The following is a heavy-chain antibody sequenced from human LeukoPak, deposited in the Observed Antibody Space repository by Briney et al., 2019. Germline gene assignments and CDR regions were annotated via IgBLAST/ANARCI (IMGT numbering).Heavy chain of an antibody. CDR3: ASTDMGWLQFDY. CDR1: GGSISSGSYY. D-gene: IGHD5-24*01. Sequence: SETLSLTCTVSGGSISSGSYYWSWIRQPAGKGLEWIGRIYTSGSTNYNPSLKSRVTISVDTSKNQFSLKLSSVTAADTAVYYCASTDMGWLQFDYWAQGTLVTVSS. J-gene: IGHJ4*02. V-gene: IGHV4-61*02. CDR2: IYTSGST.